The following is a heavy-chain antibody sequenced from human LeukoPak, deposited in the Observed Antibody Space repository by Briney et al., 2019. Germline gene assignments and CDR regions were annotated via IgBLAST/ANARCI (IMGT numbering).Heavy chain of an antibody. CDR3: AKDPWYSGSPGIDY. D-gene: IGHD1-26*01. J-gene: IGHJ4*02. CDR1: GFTFISYA. CDR2: ISGSGGST. Sequence: PGGSLRLSCAAAGFTFISYARNWVRQAPGKGLEWVSVISGSGGSTYYADSVKGRFTISRDNSKNTLYLQMNSLRAEDTAVYYCAKDPWYSGSPGIDYWGQGTLVTVSS. V-gene: IGHV3-23*01.